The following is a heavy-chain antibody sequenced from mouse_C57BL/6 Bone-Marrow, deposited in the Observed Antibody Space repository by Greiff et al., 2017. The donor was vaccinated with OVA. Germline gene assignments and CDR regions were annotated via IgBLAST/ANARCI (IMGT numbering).Heavy chain of an antibody. CDR2: ISSGSSTI. CDR3: ARTGYYAMDY. D-gene: IGHD4-1*01. J-gene: IGHJ4*01. CDR1: GFTFSDYG. Sequence: EVQLVESGGGLVKPGGSLKLSCAASGFTFSDYGMHWVRQAPEKGLEWVAYISSGSSTIYYADTVKGRFTISRVNAKNTLFLQMTSLRSEDTAMYYCARTGYYAMDYWGQGTSVTVSS. V-gene: IGHV5-17*01.